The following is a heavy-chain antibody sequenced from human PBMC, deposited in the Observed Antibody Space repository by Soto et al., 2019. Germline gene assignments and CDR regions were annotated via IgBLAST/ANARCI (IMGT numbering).Heavy chain of an antibody. CDR2: IIPILGIA. D-gene: IGHD6-13*01. J-gene: IGHJ3*02. CDR3: ARKGIAAAVYDAFDI. Sequence: SVKVSCKASGGTFSSYTISWVRQAPGQGLEWMGRIIPILGIANYAQKFQGRVTITADKSTSTAYMELSSLRSEDTAVYYCARKGIAAAVYDAFDIWGQGAMVTVSS. CDR1: GGTFSSYT. V-gene: IGHV1-69*02.